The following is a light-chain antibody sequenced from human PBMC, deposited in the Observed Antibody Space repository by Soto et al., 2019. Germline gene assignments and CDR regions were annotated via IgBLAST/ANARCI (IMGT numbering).Light chain of an antibody. CDR2: TGS. Sequence: QLTQSPSSVSASVGDRVTITCRASQAIDSWLAWYQQKPGEAPKLLIFTGSLLHSGVPPRFSGSGSGTDFTLTISSLQPEDFATYYCQQTLSFPPTFGQGTKVDIK. CDR1: QAIDSW. J-gene: IGKJ1*01. V-gene: IGKV1-12*01. CDR3: QQTLSFPPT.